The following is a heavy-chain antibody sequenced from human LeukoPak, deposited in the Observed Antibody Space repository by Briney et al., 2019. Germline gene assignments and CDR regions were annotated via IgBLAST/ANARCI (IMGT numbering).Heavy chain of an antibody. V-gene: IGHV3-11*01. D-gene: IGHD2-2*01. Sequence: GRSLRLSCAASGFTFSDYYMSWIRQAPGKGLGWGSYISSSGSTIYYADSVKGRFTISRDNAKNSLYLQMNSLRAEDTAVYYCAREVVCGIVVVPAAIGYWGQGTLVTVSS. J-gene: IGHJ4*02. CDR2: ISSSGSTI. CDR3: AREVVCGIVVVPAAIGY. CDR1: GFTFSDYY.